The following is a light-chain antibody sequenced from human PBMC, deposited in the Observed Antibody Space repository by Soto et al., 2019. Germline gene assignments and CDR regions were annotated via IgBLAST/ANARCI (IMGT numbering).Light chain of an antibody. V-gene: IGKV3-11*01. J-gene: IGKJ5*01. CDR1: QSVNSY. CDR2: DAS. Sequence: EIVLTQSPATLSLSPGERATLSCRASQSVNSYLAWYQQKPGQNPRRLIYDASNSATGIPARFSCSGSGTDFTLTISSLFPEYFAVYFCQLHSNLPPLTTFGQRTRLEMK. CDR3: QLHSNLPPLTT.